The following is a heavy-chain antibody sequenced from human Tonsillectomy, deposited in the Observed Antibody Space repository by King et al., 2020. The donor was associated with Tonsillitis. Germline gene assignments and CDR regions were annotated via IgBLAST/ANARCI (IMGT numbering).Heavy chain of an antibody. Sequence: VQLVESGGGLVQPGGSLRLSCAASGFTFDYYDMSWVRQAPGKGLEWVSSISGSGITTYYADSVKGRFTISRDNSKNTLYLQMSSLRAEDTAVYYCAPRFGVGVTGAMQPPFEYWGQGTLVTVSS. CDR2: ISGSGITT. D-gene: IGHD2-2*01. V-gene: IGHV3-23*04. J-gene: IGHJ4*02. CDR3: APRFGVGVTGAMQPPFEY. CDR1: GFTFDYYD.